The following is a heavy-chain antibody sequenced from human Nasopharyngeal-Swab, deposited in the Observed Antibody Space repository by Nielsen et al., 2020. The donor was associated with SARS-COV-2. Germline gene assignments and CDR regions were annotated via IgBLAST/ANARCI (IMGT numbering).Heavy chain of an antibody. CDR2: IYYSGST. CDR3: AREVIEAPDSDAFDI. J-gene: IGHJ3*02. D-gene: IGHD2-21*01. CDR1: GGSISSGGYY. Sequence: SETLSLTCTVSGGSISSGGYYWSWIRQHPGKGLEWIGYIYYSGSTYYNPSLKSRVTISVDTSKNQFSLKLSSVTAADTAVYYCAREVIEAPDSDAFDIWGQGTMVTVTS. V-gene: IGHV4-31*03.